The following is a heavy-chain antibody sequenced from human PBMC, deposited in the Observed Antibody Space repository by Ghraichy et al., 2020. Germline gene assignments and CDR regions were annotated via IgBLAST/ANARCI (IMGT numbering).Heavy chain of an antibody. CDR3: ARGGSSSAFLQFLSY. D-gene: IGHD6-6*01. CDR1: GYTFTGYY. J-gene: IGHJ4*02. CDR2: INPNSGGT. Sequence: APVKVSCKASGYTFTGYYMHWVRQAPGQGLEWMGRINPNSGGTNYAQKFQGRVTMTRDTSISTAYMELSRLRSDDTAVYYCARGGSSSAFLQFLSYWGQGTLVTVSS. V-gene: IGHV1-2*06.